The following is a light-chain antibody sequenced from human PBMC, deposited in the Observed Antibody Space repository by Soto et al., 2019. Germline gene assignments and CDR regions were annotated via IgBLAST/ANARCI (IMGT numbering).Light chain of an antibody. CDR1: QSISTY. J-gene: IGKJ4*01. Sequence: DIQMTQSPSTLSAYVGDRVTITCRASQSISTYLNWYEQKPGKAPNLLIYGASNLQSGVPSRFSGGGSGTDFTLTISSLQPEDFGTYYCQQSYTSPVTFGGGTKVDIK. CDR3: QQSYTSPVT. CDR2: GAS. V-gene: IGKV1-39*01.